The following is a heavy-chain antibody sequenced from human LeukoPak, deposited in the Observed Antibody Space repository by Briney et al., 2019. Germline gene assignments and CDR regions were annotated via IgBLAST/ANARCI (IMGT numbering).Heavy chain of an antibody. CDR1: QFTFSRFA. Sequence: PGGSLRLSCEASQFTFSRFAMSWIRQAPGTGLEWVSTLSGSGTATYYADSVKGRFTTSRDNSKDTLYLQMDNLRADDTAVYYCAKHLGSHSFLFYYMDVWGTGTSVFVS. V-gene: IGHV3-23*01. CDR3: AKHLGSHSFLFYYMDV. CDR2: LSGSGTAT. J-gene: IGHJ6*03. D-gene: IGHD2-15*01.